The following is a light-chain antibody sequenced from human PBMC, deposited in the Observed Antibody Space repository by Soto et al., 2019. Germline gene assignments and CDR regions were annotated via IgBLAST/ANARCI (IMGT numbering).Light chain of an antibody. CDR3: QQANSFPLT. CDR2: AAA. V-gene: IGKV1-12*01. CDR1: QGIGSW. J-gene: IGKJ3*01. Sequence: DIQMTQSPSSVSASVGDRVTITCRASQGIGSWLGWYQQKPGKAPKLLIYAAASLQSGVPSRFSATFSGTEFTLHISSLQPADLATYFCQQANSFPLTFGPGTKVDLK.